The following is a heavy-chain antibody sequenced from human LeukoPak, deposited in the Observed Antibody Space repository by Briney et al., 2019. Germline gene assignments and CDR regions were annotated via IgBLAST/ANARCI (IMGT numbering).Heavy chain of an antibody. Sequence: GGSLRLSCAASGFTFSSYAMSWVRQAPGKGLEWVSAISGSGGSTYYADSVKGRYTISRDNSKNTLYLQMNSLRAEDTAVYYCALPRGITIFGVVKSIFDYWGQGTLVTVSS. D-gene: IGHD3-3*01. V-gene: IGHV3-23*01. J-gene: IGHJ4*02. CDR2: ISGSGGST. CDR3: ALPRGITIFGVVKSIFDY. CDR1: GFTFSSYA.